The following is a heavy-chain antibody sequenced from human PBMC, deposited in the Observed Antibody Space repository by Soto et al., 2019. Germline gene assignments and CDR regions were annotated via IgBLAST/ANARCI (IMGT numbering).Heavy chain of an antibody. CDR2: ISSSDSTI. CDR3: SSFDYDSDYDYGMDV. J-gene: IGHJ6*02. D-gene: IGHD4-17*01. Sequence: EVQLVESGGGLVQPGGSLRLSCAASGFSLSSYQMNWVRQAPGKGLEWILYISSSDSTIFYADSVKGRFTVSRDNANSSLYLQMNSLRADDTAVYYCSSFDYDSDYDYGMDVWGQGTTVTVSS. V-gene: IGHV3-48*03. CDR1: GFSLSSYQ.